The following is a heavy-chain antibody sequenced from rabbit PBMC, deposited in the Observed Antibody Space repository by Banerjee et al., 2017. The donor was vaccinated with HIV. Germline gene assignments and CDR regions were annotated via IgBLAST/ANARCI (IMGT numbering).Heavy chain of an antibody. CDR2: INTSSGNT. D-gene: IGHD4-1*01. CDR3: ARDLAGVTGWNFGL. CDR1: GFSFSSSCW. V-gene: IGHV1S45*01. J-gene: IGHJ4*01. Sequence: QEQLVESGGGLVQPGGSLKLSCKASGFSFSSSCWICWVRQAPGKGLEWIACINTSSGNTVYASWAKGRFSSSKASTTTVTQLMTSLTAADTATYFCARDLAGVTGWNFGLWGPGTLVTVS.